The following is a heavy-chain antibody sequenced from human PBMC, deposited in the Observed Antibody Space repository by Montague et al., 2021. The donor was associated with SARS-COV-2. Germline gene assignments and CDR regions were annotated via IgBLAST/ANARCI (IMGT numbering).Heavy chain of an antibody. CDR3: ASGLGYTSMFRFFDY. D-gene: IGHD2-2*02. Sequence: SETLSLTCAISGGSASGYYCAWIWQPPGKGLELIGFMYYTWTSNYNPSLKIRVPMSIYTSKTHFSLDLTSVAVADTGAYYCASGLGYTSMFRFFDYWGHGAQVTVSS. V-gene: IGHV4-59*02. CDR1: GGSASGYY. J-gene: IGHJ4*01. CDR2: MYYTWTS.